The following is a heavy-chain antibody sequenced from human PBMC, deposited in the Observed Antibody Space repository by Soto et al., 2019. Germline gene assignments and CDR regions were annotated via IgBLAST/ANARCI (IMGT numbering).Heavy chain of an antibody. CDR1: CGSISSYY. D-gene: IGHD4-17*01. CDR3: ARAYGDYVFDF. J-gene: IGHJ4*02. CDR2: IYYSGST. Sequence: SETLSLTCTVFCGSISSYYWSWIRQPPGPGQESIGYIYYSGSTKYNPSLNSRVTISVDTSKNQFSLTVTSVTAADTAVYYCARAYGDYVFDFWGQGTLVTVSS. V-gene: IGHV4-59*01.